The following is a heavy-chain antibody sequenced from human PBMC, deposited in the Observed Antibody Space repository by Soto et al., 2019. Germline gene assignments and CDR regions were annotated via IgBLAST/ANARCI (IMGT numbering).Heavy chain of an antibody. J-gene: IGHJ5*02. V-gene: IGHV1-69*06. D-gene: IGHD5-12*01. Sequence: SVKVSCKASGGTFSSYAISWVRQAPGQGLEWMGGIIPIFGTANYAKKFQGRVTITADKSTSTAYMELSSLRSEDTAVYYCARSPLERWLQPNWFDPWGQGTLVTVSA. CDR1: GGTFSSYA. CDR2: IIPIFGTA. CDR3: ARSPLERWLQPNWFDP.